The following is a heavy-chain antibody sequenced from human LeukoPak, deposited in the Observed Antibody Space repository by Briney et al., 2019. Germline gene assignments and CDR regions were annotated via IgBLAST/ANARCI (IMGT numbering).Heavy chain of an antibody. CDR1: GFTFTTYW. V-gene: IGHV3-7*03. D-gene: IGHD3-9*01. J-gene: IGHJ6*02. CDR3: ARDQVGYYDILTGPGYYYGMDV. Sequence: GGSLRLSCAASGFTFTTYWMNWVRQAPGKGLEWVANIKQDGTESRYVDSVKGRFTFSRDNSKNTLYLQMNSLRAEDTAVYYCARDQVGYYDILTGPGYYYGMDVWGQGTTVTVSS. CDR2: IKQDGTES.